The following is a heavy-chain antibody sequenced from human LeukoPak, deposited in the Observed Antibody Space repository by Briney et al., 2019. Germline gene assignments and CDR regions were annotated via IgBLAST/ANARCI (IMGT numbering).Heavy chain of an antibody. D-gene: IGHD3-10*01. CDR2: IRAYNGNT. J-gene: IGHJ4*02. CDR1: GYTFTSFG. CDR3: TRDLGHGAGIFWDY. Sequence: ASVKVSCKASGYTFTSFGISWVRQAPGQGLEGMGWIRAYNGNTNYAQKVQGRVTLTTDIPASTVYMEVTSLRPDDTAVYYCTRDLGHGAGIFWDYWGQGTLVNVSP. V-gene: IGHV1-18*04.